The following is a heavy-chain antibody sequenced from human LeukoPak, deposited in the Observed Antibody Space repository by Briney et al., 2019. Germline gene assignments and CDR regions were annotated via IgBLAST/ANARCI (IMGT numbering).Heavy chain of an antibody. Sequence: KPGGSLRLSCAASGFTFSSYGMNWVRQAPGKGLEWVSSVSSSSSYIYYADSVKGRFTISRDNAKNSLSLQMNSLRAEDTAVYYCARDQRATASTGSYFDYWGQGTLVTVSS. CDR3: ARDQRATASTGSYFDY. D-gene: IGHD1-1*01. CDR1: GFTFSSYG. CDR2: VSSSSSYI. J-gene: IGHJ4*02. V-gene: IGHV3-21*01.